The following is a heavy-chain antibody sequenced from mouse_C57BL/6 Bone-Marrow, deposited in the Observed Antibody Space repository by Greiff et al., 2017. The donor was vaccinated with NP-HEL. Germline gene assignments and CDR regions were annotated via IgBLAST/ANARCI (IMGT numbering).Heavy chain of an antibody. V-gene: IGHV14-4*01. D-gene: IGHD1-1*01. J-gene: IGHJ3*01. CDR3: TLYGPWFAY. CDR2: IDPENGDT. Sequence: VQLQRSGAELVRPGASVKLSCTASGFNIKDDYMHWVKQRPEQGLEWIGWIDPENGDTEYASKFQGKATITADTSSNTAYLQLSSLTYEDTAVYYCTLYGPWFAYWGQGTLVTVSA. CDR1: GFNIKDDY.